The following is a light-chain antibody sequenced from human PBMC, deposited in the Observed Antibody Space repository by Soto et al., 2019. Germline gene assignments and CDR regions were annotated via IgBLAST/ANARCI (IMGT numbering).Light chain of an antibody. CDR1: QSVSDMY. CDR2: AS. V-gene: IGKV3-20*01. CDR3: QHYGTSGL. Sequence: EIVLTQSPGTLSLSPGERATLSCRASQSVSDMYSAWYQQKPGEAPVLLIHASYRATGIPCRFSGSGSGTDFPLTSSRLEPEDFGVYYCQHYGTSGLFGPGTKVEIK. J-gene: IGKJ3*01.